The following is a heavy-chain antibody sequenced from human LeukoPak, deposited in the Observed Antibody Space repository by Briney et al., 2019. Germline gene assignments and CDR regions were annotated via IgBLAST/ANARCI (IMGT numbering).Heavy chain of an antibody. Sequence: GGSLRLSCAASGFTFDDYGMSWVRQAPGKGLEWVSGINWNGGSTGYADSVKGRFTISRDNSKNSLHLQMTNLRPEDTALYYCVTASDSGYFYMNVWGKGTTVTVSS. CDR1: GFTFDDYG. CDR2: INWNGGST. J-gene: IGHJ6*03. D-gene: IGHD4/OR15-4a*01. CDR3: VTASDSGYFYMNV. V-gene: IGHV3-20*04.